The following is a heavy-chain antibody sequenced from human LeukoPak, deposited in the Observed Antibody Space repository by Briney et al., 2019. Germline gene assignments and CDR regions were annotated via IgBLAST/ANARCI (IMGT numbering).Heavy chain of an antibody. CDR1: GASISDYW. J-gene: IGHJ4*02. D-gene: IGHD2-2*01. CDR3: ARGPCTSANCYWSLDY. V-gene: IGHV4-59*01. CDR2: VYHSSST. Sequence: PSETLSLTCSVSGASISDYWWSWIRQPPGKGLEYIGFVYHSSSTNYNPSLKSRVTMSLDTSKNQFSLNLNSVSAADTAVYYCARGPCTSANCYWSLDYWGQGILVTVSS.